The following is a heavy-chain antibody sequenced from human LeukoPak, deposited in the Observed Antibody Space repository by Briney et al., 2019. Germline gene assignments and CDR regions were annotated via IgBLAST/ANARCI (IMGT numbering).Heavy chain of an antibody. V-gene: IGHV4-4*07. J-gene: IGHJ4*02. CDR2: IYTTGAT. CDR3: GRQGYTASYFLDF. Sequence: SETLSLTCTVSSGSINSYYWGWVRQPPGKGLVWIGRIYTTGATQYNPSLKSRVTMSIDTSTNQFSLNLRSMTAADTAVYYCGRQGYTASYFLDFWSQGTLVAVS. D-gene: IGHD1-26*01. CDR1: SGSINSYY.